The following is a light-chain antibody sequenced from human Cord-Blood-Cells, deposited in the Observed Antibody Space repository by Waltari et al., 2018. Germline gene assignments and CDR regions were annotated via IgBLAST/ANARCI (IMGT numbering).Light chain of an antibody. J-gene: IGKJ2*01. CDR1: QGVLYSSNNKNY. CDR3: QQYYSTPPMYT. Sequence: DIVMTQSPDSLAVSLGERATINCKSSQGVLYSSNNKNYLAWYQQKPGQPPKLLIYWASTRESGVPDRFSGSGSGTDFTLTTSSLQAEDVAVYYCQQYYSTPPMYTFGQGTKLEIK. V-gene: IGKV4-1*01. CDR2: WAS.